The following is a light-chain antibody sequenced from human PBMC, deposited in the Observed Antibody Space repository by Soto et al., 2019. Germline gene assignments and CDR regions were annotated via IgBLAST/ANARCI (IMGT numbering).Light chain of an antibody. CDR1: SSNIGSNT. CDR2: SNN. Sequence: QSVLTQPPSASGTPGQRVTISCSGSSSNIGSNTVNWYQQLPGTAPQLLIYSNNQRPSGVPERFSGSKSGTSASLAISGLHAEDEADYYCAAWNDSLNGRVFGGGTKLTVL. J-gene: IGLJ2*01. V-gene: IGLV1-44*01. CDR3: AAWNDSLNGRV.